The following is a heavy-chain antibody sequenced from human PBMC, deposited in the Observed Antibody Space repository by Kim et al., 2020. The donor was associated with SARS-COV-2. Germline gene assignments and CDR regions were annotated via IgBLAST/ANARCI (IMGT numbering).Heavy chain of an antibody. D-gene: IGHD1-26*01. CDR3: ARCLPGKEGGYLDK. J-gene: IGHJ4*02. CDR1: GFRFDNYL. CDR2: IKEDGTEQ. V-gene: IGHV3-7*01. Sequence: GGSLRLSCAATGFRFDNYLLTWVRQAPGKGLEWVANIKEDGTEQWYVDSVRGRFAISRDNAKNSVYLEMSSLRAEDTAVYFCARCLPGKEGGYLDKWGQGTAVTVSS.